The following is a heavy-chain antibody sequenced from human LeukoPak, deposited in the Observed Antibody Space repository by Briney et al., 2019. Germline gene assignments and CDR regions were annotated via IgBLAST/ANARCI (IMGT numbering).Heavy chain of an antibody. CDR3: AKDKADEYYFDY. J-gene: IGHJ4*02. Sequence: GGSLRLSCAASGFTFDDYAMHWVRQAPGKGLEWVSGISWNSGSIGYADSVKGRFTISRDNAKNSLYLQMNSLIAEDTALYYCAKDKADEYYFDYWGQGTLVTVSS. CDR2: ISWNSGSI. V-gene: IGHV3-9*01. CDR1: GFTFDDYA.